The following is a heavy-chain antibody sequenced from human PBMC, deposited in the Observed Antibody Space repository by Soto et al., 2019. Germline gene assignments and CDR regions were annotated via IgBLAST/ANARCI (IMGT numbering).Heavy chain of an antibody. CDR3: TTVGRSGYDE. V-gene: IGHV3-15*01. D-gene: IGHD5-12*01. CDR1: GFTFSNVW. CDR2: IKTKTDGGTI. J-gene: IGHJ4*02. Sequence: GGSLRLSCAASGFTFSNVWMTWVRQAPGKALEWVGRIKTKTDGGTIDHAAPVKGRFIISRDDSRNTLYLQMNSLKPEDTAVYYCTTVGRSGYDEWGQGTLVTVSS.